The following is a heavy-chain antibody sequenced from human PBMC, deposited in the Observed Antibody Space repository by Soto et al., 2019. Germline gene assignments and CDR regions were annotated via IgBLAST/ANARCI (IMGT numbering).Heavy chain of an antibody. J-gene: IGHJ6*01. D-gene: IGHD5-18*01. V-gene: IGHV1-69*01. CDR2: VIPLFDTA. Sequence: QVQVVQSGAEVKKPGSSVKVSCKVSGGIFTNNAISWVRQAPGQGLEWLGGVIPLFDTAYYAQIFRGRLRSSAGGATTTPYMELSGLTSADTAVYFCATGGHKVGYNFYHGMAVWGQGTTVTVAA. CDR1: GGIFTNNA. CDR3: ATGGHKVGYNFYHGMAV.